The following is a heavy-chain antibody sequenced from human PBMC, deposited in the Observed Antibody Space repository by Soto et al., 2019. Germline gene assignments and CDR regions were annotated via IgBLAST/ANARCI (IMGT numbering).Heavy chain of an antibody. V-gene: IGHV4-4*02. CDR1: GGSISGNNW. CDR3: TKDGSGHPYYSDN. CDR2: IYHSGRT. J-gene: IGHJ4*02. Sequence: QVQLQESGPGLVKPSETLSLTCAVSGGSISGNNWWSWVRQAPGKGLEWIGEIYHSGRTSYNPSLRSRVTMSVDRSKNQFSLIVTSVTAADTAVYYCTKDGSGHPYYSDNWGPGTLVTVSS. D-gene: IGHD3-3*01.